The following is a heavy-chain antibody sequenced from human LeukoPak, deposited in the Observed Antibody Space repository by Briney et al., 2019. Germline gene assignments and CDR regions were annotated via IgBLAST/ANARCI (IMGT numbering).Heavy chain of an antibody. J-gene: IGHJ4*02. D-gene: IGHD3-16*01. CDR2: INPSGGST. V-gene: IGHV1-46*01. Sequence: ASVKVSCKASGYTFTSYYMHWVRQAPGQGLEWMGIINPSGGSTSYAQKFQGRVTMTRDTSTSTVYMELSSLRSEDTAVYYCAKTLYVRAVPGGLDYWGQGTLVTVSS. CDR3: AKTLYVRAVPGGLDY. CDR1: GYTFTSYY.